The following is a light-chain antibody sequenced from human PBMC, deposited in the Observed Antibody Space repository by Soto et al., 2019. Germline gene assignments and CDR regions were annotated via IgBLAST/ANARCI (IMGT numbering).Light chain of an antibody. CDR3: QQYSSRST. CDR1: QSISNW. CDR2: DAS. V-gene: IGKV1-5*01. Sequence: DIHMTQSPSTLPASVGDRVTITCRASQSISNWLAWYQQKPGKAPNLLIYDASSLQSGVPSRFSGSGFGTAFTLTISSLQPGDFATYYCQQYSSRSTFGQGTKVEIK. J-gene: IGKJ1*01.